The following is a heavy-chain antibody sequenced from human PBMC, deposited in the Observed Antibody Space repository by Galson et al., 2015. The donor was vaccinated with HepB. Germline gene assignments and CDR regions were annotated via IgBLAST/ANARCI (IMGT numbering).Heavy chain of an antibody. J-gene: IGHJ4*02. Sequence: SCKASGGTFSSYAISWVRQAPGQGLEWMGGIIPIFGTANYAQKLQGRVTMTTDTSTSTAYMELRSLRSDDTAVYYCARGLGLSYYGVGPYYFDYWGQGTLVTVSS. D-gene: IGHD1-26*01. CDR1: GGTFSSYA. CDR3: ARGLGLSYYGVGPYYFDY. V-gene: IGHV1-69*05. CDR2: IIPIFGTA.